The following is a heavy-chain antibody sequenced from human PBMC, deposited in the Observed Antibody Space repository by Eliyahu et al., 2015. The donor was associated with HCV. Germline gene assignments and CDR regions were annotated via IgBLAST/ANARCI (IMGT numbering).Heavy chain of an antibody. CDR2: TYYSGST. Sequence: QLQLQESGPGLVKPSETLSLTCTVXGGSISXSSYXWGWIRQPPGKGLEWIGSTYYSGSTYYNPSLKSRVTISVDTSKNQFSLKLSSVTAADTAVYYCARDLVDGDYVLQDWFDPWGQGTLVTVSS. D-gene: IGHD4-17*01. CDR3: ARDLVDGDYVLQDWFDP. J-gene: IGHJ5*02. V-gene: IGHV4-39*07. CDR1: GGSISXSSYX.